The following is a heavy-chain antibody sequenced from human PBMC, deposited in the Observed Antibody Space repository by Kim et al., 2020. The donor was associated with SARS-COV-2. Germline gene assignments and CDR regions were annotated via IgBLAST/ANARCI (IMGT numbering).Heavy chain of an antibody. V-gene: IGHV3-23*01. CDR3: ATNVAASEPFDY. Sequence: GGSLRLSCAASGFTFTDHAMTWVRQAPGKGLEWVSAISENGGNTYYADSVKGRFTISRDNSKNTVDLQMNSLRAEDAAIYYCATNVAASEPFDYWGQGTL. J-gene: IGHJ4*02. D-gene: IGHD2-15*01. CDR1: GFTFTDHA. CDR2: ISENGGNT.